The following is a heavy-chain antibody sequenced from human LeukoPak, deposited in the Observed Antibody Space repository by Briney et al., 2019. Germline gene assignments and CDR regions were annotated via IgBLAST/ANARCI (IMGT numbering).Heavy chain of an antibody. CDR3: ARTRGYYFDY. V-gene: IGHV1-46*01. CDR2: INPSGGST. CDR1: GYSFTNYY. J-gene: IGHJ4*02. Sequence: ASVKVSCKASGYSFTNYYMHWVRQAPGRGLEWVGMINPSGGSTTYAQKFQGRVTMTRDMSTSTVYMELSSLTSEDTAVYYCARTRGYYFDYWGQGTLVTASS.